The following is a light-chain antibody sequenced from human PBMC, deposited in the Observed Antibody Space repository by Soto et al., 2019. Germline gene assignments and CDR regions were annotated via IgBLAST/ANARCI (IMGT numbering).Light chain of an antibody. J-gene: IGKJ2*01. CDR3: QQYNIWPPYT. CDR2: GAS. V-gene: IGKV3-15*01. CDR1: QRVSSN. Sequence: EVEMTQSPATVSVSPGERVTLSCRASQRVSSNVAWHQQKPGQAPRVLIFGASTRAAGTPARFSGSGSGTEFTLTISSLQPEDFAVYYCQQYNIWPPYTFGQGTKVDIK.